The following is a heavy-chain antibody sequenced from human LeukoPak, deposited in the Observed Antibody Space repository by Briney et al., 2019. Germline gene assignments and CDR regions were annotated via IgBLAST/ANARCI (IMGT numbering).Heavy chain of an antibody. CDR3: AKEVATYDFWSGPNAFDI. J-gene: IGHJ3*02. D-gene: IGHD3-3*01. CDR1: GFTFTTYA. V-gene: IGHV3-23*01. CDR2: ISGRGGNT. Sequence: GGSLRLSCAASGFTFTTYAMSWVRQASGKGLAWVSAISGRGGNTYYADSVKGRFTISRDNSKNTLYLQMNSLRDEDTAIYYCAKEVATYDFWSGPNAFDIWGQGTMVTVSS.